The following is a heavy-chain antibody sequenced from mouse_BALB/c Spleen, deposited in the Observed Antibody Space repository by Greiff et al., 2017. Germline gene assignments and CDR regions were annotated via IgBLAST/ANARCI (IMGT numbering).Heavy chain of an antibody. CDR3: TRRGDYRYDGAMDY. V-gene: IGHV1S81*02. D-gene: IGHD2-14*01. Sequence: QVQLQQSGAELVKPGASVKLSCKASGYTFTSYYMYWVKQRPGQGLEWIGEINPSNGGTNFNEKFKSKATLTVDKSSSTAYMQLSSLTSEDSAVYYCTRRGDYRYDGAMDYWGQGTSVTVSS. CDR2: INPSNGGT. J-gene: IGHJ4*01. CDR1: GYTFTSYY.